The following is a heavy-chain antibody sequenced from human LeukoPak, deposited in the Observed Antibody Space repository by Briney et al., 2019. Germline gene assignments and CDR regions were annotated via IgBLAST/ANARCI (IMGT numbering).Heavy chain of an antibody. V-gene: IGHV3-23*01. Sequence: GGSLRLSCAASGFTFSSYAMSWVRQAPGKGLEWVSVISGTGGSTYYADSVKGRFTISRDNSKNTLYLQMNSLRAEDTAVYYCAKDPRLRFLEWLPTHFDYWGQGTLVTVSS. CDR2: ISGTGGST. CDR3: AKDPRLRFLEWLPTHFDY. J-gene: IGHJ4*02. D-gene: IGHD3-3*01. CDR1: GFTFSSYA.